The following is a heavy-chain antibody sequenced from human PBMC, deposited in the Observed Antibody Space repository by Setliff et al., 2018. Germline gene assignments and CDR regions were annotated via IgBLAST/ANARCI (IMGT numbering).Heavy chain of an antibody. CDR3: ARASSGWYSAYYYYMDV. V-gene: IGHV4-34*01. CDR2: IYHSGTT. J-gene: IGHJ6*03. D-gene: IGHD6-19*01. Sequence: SETLSLTCTAYGGTFSYYYWNWVRQPPGKGLEWIGEIYHSGTTNYNPSLKSRVTMSLDTSKNQFSLSLTSVTAADTAVYYCARASSGWYSAYYYYMDVWGKGTTVTVS. CDR1: GGTFSYYY.